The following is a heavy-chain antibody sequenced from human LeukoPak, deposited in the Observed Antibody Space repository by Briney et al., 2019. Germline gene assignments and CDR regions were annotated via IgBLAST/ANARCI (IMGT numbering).Heavy chain of an antibody. J-gene: IGHJ4*02. V-gene: IGHV3-74*01. CDR3: ARDRYCSSASCYGGDY. CDR2: IGTDGSST. Sequence: GGSLRLSCVASGFTFSSYWMHWVRQAPGKGLVWVSRIGTDGSSTSYADSVKGRFTISRDNAKNTLYLQMNSLRAEDTAVYYCARDRYCSSASCYGGDYWGQGTPVTVSS. D-gene: IGHD2-2*01. CDR1: GFTFSSYW.